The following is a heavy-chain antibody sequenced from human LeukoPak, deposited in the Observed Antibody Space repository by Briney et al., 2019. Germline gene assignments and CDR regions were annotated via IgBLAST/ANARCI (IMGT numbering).Heavy chain of an antibody. Sequence: GGSLRLSCTASGFTFSNYGMHWVRQPPGKGLEWVSLISWNSGSIKYTESVKGRFTISRDNSKNSLYLQMSSLRTEDTALYYCARDIYDSGDFRGDFWGQGTLVTVSS. J-gene: IGHJ4*02. CDR1: GFTFSNYG. CDR3: ARDIYDSGDFRGDF. V-gene: IGHV3-43*01. CDR2: ISWNSGSI. D-gene: IGHD3-22*01.